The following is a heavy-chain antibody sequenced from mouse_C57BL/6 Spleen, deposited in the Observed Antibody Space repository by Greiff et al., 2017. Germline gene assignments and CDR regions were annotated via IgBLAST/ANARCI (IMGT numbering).Heavy chain of an antibody. V-gene: IGHV5-12*01. CDR3: ARPLRPDWYFDG. CDR2: ISNGGGSN. CDR1: GFTFSDYY. J-gene: IGHJ1*03. D-gene: IGHD2-12*01. Sequence: EVQGVESGGGLVQPGGSLKLSCAASGFTFSDYYMYLVGQTPEKMLDWVAYISNGGGSNYYPDTVKGRFTISRDNSKNTLYLQMSRLKSEDTAMYYCARPLRPDWYFDGWGTGTTVTVSS.